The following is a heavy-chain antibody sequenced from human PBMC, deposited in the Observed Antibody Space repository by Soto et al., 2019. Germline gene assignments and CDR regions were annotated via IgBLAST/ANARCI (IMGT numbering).Heavy chain of an antibody. D-gene: IGHD3-16*01. CDR3: ARDYDFYYYYGMDV. CDR1: GHTFTSYG. J-gene: IGHJ6*02. Sequence: ASVKVSCKASGHTFTSYGISWVRQAPGQGLEWMGWISAYNGNTNYAQKLQGRVTMTTDTSTSTAYMELRSLRSDDTAVYYCARDYDFYYYYGMDVWGQGTTVTVSS. CDR2: ISAYNGNT. V-gene: IGHV1-18*01.